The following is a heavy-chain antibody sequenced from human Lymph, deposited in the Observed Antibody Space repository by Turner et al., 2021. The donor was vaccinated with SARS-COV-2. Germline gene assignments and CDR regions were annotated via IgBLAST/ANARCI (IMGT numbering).Heavy chain of an antibody. V-gene: IGHV4-4*03. CDR1: GGSISSSNR. D-gene: IGHD2-15*01. CDR3: ATKYCSGGSCSYFDY. J-gene: IGHJ4*02. Sequence: VQLQESGPRRAKPPRTRALTCAVSGGSISSSNRWNWVRQPPGKGLEWIGEIYHSGNTDYNPSLKRRVTISVDKSKNQFSLKLSSVTAADTAVYYCATKYCSGGSCSYFDYWGQGTLVTVSS. CDR2: IYHSGNT.